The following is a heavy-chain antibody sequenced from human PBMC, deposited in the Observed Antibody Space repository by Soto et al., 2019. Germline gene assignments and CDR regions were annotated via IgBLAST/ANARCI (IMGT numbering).Heavy chain of an antibody. J-gene: IGHJ4*02. CDR3: ARFQGEWELRYFDY. V-gene: IGHV1-3*01. CDR1: GYTFTSYA. CDR2: INAGNGNT. Sequence: QVQLVQSGAEVKKPGASVKVSCKASGYTFTSYAMHWVRQAPGQRLEWMGWINAGNGNTKYSQKFQGRVTITRDTSASTAYMELSSLRSEDTAVYYYARFQGEWELRYFDYWGQGTLVTVSS. D-gene: IGHD1-26*01.